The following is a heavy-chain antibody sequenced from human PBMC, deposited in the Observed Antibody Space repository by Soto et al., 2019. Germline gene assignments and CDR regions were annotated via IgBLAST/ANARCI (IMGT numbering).Heavy chain of an antibody. J-gene: IGHJ6*02. Sequence: SETLSLTCTVSGGSISSYYWSWIRKQPGKGLEWIGYIYYSGSTNYNPSLKSRVTISVDTSKNQFSLKLSSVTAADTAVYYCARDRSGDGSGSYYYYYYGMDVWGQGTTVTVSS. CDR1: GGSISSYY. D-gene: IGHD3-10*01. CDR2: IYYSGST. CDR3: ARDRSGDGSGSYYYYYYGMDV. V-gene: IGHV4-59*01.